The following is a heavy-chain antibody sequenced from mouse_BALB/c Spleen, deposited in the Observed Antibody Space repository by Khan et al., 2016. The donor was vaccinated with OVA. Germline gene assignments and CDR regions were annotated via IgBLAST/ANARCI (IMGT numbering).Heavy chain of an antibody. D-gene: IGHD2-4*01. Sequence: QIQLVQSGPELKKPGEIVKISCKASGYTFTNYGMNWVKQAPGKGLKWMGWINTYTGETTYADDFKGRFAFSLETSASTAYLQINSLRNEDTATDFCVKGDDYDGTYWGQGTLFTVSA. CDR1: GYTFTNYG. CDR2: INTYTGET. CDR3: VKGDDYDGTY. J-gene: IGHJ3*01. V-gene: IGHV9-3-1*01.